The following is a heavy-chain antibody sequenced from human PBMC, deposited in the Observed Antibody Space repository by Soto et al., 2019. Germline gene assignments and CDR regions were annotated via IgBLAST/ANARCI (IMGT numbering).Heavy chain of an antibody. CDR1: GGTFSSYA. V-gene: IGHV1-69*01. Sequence: QVQLVQSGAEVEKPGSSVKVSCKASGGTFSSYAISWVRQAPGQGLEWMGGIIPIFGTANYAQKFQGRVTITADESTSTAYMELSSLRSEDTAVYYCARGSEYYDFWSGYYSIYYYYYGMDVWGQGTTVTVSS. CDR3: ARGSEYYDFWSGYYSIYYYYYGMDV. J-gene: IGHJ6*02. CDR2: IIPIFGTA. D-gene: IGHD3-3*01.